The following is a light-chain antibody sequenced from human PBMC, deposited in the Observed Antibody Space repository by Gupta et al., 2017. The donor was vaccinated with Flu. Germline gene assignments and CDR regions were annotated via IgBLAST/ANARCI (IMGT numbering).Light chain of an antibody. CDR1: QSINSNY. J-gene: IGKJ1*01. Sequence: EIVLTQSPGTLSLSPGERGTLSCRASQSINSNYLAWYQQKPGEAPRVLIIGTFNRATGIPDRFSGSSSGTDFTLTISRVEPEDFAVYYCQQYGNSPPTFGQGTKVEIK. V-gene: IGKV3-20*01. CDR3: QQYGNSPPT. CDR2: GTF.